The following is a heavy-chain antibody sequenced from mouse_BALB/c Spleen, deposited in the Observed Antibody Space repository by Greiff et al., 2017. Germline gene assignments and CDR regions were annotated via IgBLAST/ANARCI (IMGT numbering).Heavy chain of an antibody. CDR1: GYTFTSYW. J-gene: IGHJ3*01. Sequence: QVHVKQSGAELVRPGVSVKLSCKASGYTFTSYWMHWIKQRPEQGLERIGEINPSNGGTNYNEKFKSKATLTVDKSSSTAYMQLSSLTSEDSAVYYCARRGGYDGGFAYWGQGTLVTVSA. CDR2: INPSNGGT. V-gene: IGHV1S81*02. CDR3: ARRGGYDGGFAY. D-gene: IGHD2-2*01.